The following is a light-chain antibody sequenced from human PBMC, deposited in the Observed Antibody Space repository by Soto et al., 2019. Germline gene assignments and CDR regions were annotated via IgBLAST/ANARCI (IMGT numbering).Light chain of an antibody. CDR1: QSINSN. CDR3: QQYNNWPRAT. CDR2: RAS. Sequence: IVMTQSPATLSVSPGERATLSCRASQSINSNLAWYQQKPGQAPRLLMFRASIRATGFPARFSGSGSGTEFNITISSLQSEDSAIYYCQQYNNWPRATLGGRTKVEIK. J-gene: IGKJ4*01. V-gene: IGKV3-15*01.